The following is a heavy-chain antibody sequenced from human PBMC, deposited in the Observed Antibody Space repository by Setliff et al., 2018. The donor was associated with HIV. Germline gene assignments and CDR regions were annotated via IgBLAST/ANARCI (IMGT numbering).Heavy chain of an antibody. Sequence: PSETLSLTCVASGGSLSSYYWNWIRQTPGKGLEWIGEIHPTGHINYNPSYKSRVTVSLDTSKIQFSLKLNSVTAADTGVYYCARAEYGEGSYYLIVYYYGMDVWGQGTTVTVSS. V-gene: IGHV4-34*01. D-gene: IGHD3-10*01. CDR1: GGSLSSYY. CDR2: IHPTGHI. CDR3: ARAEYGEGSYYLIVYYYGMDV. J-gene: IGHJ6*02.